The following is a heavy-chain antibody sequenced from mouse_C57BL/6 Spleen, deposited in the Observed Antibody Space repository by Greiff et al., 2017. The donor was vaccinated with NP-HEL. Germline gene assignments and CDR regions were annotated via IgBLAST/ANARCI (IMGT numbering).Heavy chain of an antibody. J-gene: IGHJ4*01. CDR1: GFSLTSYG. V-gene: IGHV2-6*01. CDR2: IWGVGST. CDR3: ASTLTGTGAMDY. D-gene: IGHD4-1*01. Sequence: VKLVESGPGLVAPSQSLSITCTVSGFSLTSYGVDWVRQSPGKGLEWLGVIWGVGSTNYNSALKSSLGIIKDNSKSQIFLKMNSLQTDDAAMCCCASTLTGTGAMDYWGQGTSVTVSS.